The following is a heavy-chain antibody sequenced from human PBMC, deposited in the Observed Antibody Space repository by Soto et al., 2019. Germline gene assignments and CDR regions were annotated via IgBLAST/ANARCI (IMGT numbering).Heavy chain of an antibody. CDR1: GFTFSSYA. CDR3: ANPRGGHCSGGSCYQGYFDL. Sequence: EVQLLESGGGLVQPGGSLRLSCAASGFTFSSYAMSWVRQAPGKGLEWVSAISGSGGSTYYADSVKGRFTISRDNAKNTLYLQMNSLRAEEPALYYCANPRGGHCSGGSCYQGYFDLWGRGTLVTVSS. V-gene: IGHV3-23*01. D-gene: IGHD2-15*01. J-gene: IGHJ2*01. CDR2: ISGSGGST.